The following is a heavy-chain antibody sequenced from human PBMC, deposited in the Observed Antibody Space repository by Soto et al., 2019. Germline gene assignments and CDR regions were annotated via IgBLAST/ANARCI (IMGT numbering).Heavy chain of an antibody. CDR1: GGSFSGYY. CDR2: INHSGST. V-gene: IGHV4-34*01. Sequence: SETLSLTCAVYGGSFSGYYWSWIRQPPGKGLEWIGEINHSGSTNYNPSLKSRVTISVDTSKNQFSLKLSSVTAADTAVYYCARGFGYCTNGLCFRNGGGNWFDPWGQGTLVTVSS. CDR3: ARGFGYCTNGLCFRNGGGNWFDP. D-gene: IGHD2-8*01. J-gene: IGHJ5*02.